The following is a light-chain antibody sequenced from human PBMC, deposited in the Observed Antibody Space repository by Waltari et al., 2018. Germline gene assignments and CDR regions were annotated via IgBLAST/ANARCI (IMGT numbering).Light chain of an antibody. CDR3: QQAHTFPYT. Sequence: DIQMTQSPSSVSASVGARVTLTCPASQGVTTWLAWYQQKPGEAPKLLIYAASRLQSGVPSRFTDSGYGTDFALTISSLQPEDFATYYCQQAHTFPYTFGQGTKLEI. J-gene: IGKJ2*01. CDR1: QGVTTW. CDR2: AAS. V-gene: IGKV1-12*01.